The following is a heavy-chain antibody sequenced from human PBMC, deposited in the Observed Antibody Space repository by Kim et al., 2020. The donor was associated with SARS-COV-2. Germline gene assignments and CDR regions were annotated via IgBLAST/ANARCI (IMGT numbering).Heavy chain of an antibody. V-gene: IGHV3-23*01. J-gene: IGHJ6*02. Sequence: GGSLRLSCAASGFTFSSYAMSWVRQAPGKGLEWVSAISGSGGSTYYADSVKGRFTISRDNSKNTLYLQMNSLRAEDTAVYYCAKDAGASSGWTISGAPYYYGMDVWGQGTTVTVSS. CDR2: ISGSGGST. CDR1: GFTFSSYA. CDR3: AKDAGASSGWTISGAPYYYGMDV. D-gene: IGHD6-19*01.